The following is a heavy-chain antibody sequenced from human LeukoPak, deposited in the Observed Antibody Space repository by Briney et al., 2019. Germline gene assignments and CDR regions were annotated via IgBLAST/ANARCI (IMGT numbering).Heavy chain of an antibody. D-gene: IGHD3-10*01. Sequence: PGASLQISCKGSGYRFTSYWIGWVRQLPGKGLEWMGNIYPGDSDTRYSPSFQGQVTISADKSISTAYLQWSSLKASDTAMYYCARPNYYGSGSYGYWGQGTLVTVSS. J-gene: IGHJ4*02. CDR3: ARPNYYGSGSYGY. V-gene: IGHV5-51*01. CDR1: GYRFTSYW. CDR2: IYPGDSDT.